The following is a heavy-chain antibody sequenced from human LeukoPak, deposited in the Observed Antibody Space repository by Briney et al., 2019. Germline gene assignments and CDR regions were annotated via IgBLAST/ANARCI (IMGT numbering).Heavy chain of an antibody. Sequence: GGSLRLSCAPPGFTLSSNYMSWVRHAPGERLEWGCVTSSGGSTYYADSVKGRFTITRENSKKMLYLQMNSLRAEDRAVYYCARVYSSGWLSHYWRQGTVVAVSS. V-gene: IGHV3-53*01. D-gene: IGHD6-19*01. J-gene: IGHJ4*02. CDR1: GFTLSSNY. CDR3: ARVYSSGWLSHY. CDR2: TSSGGST.